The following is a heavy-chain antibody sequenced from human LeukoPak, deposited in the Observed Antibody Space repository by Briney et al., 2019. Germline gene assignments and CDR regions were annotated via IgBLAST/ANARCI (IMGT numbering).Heavy chain of an antibody. J-gene: IGHJ4*02. V-gene: IGHV4-34*01. CDR1: GGSFSGYY. CDR3: ATRGRGYYGSGSPLDY. Sequence: SETLSLTCAVYGGSFSGYYWSWIRQPPGKGLEWIGEINHSGSTNYNPSLKSRVTISVDTSKNQFSLKLSSVTAADTAVYYCATRGRGYYGSGSPLDYWGQGTLVTVSS. CDR2: INHSGST. D-gene: IGHD3-10*01.